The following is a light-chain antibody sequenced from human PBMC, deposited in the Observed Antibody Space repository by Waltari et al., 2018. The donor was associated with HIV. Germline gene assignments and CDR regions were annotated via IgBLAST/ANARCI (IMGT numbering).Light chain of an antibody. Sequence: VLTHSPASLSVSPGRRVTLSCRASQSFSTNLVWYQQKLGQAPKLLIYDASSRVPGIPARFSGSVSGTTYTLTINSLQSDDFAVYYCQQYGYRPFTFGQGTKLHSK. CDR3: QQYGYRPFT. J-gene: IGKJ2*01. V-gene: IGKV3-15*01. CDR1: QSFSTN. CDR2: DAS.